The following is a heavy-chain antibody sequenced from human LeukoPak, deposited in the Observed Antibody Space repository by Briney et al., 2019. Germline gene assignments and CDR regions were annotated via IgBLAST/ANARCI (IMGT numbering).Heavy chain of an antibody. V-gene: IGHV3-7*01. J-gene: IGHJ3*02. CDR1: GFTFSSYW. CDR2: IKQDGSEK. D-gene: IGHD2-15*01. CDR3: ASSSGGSWNDAFDI. Sequence: PGGSLRLSCAASGFTFSSYWMSWVRQAPGKGLEWVANIKQDGSEKYYVDSVKGRFTISRDNAKSSLYLQMNSLRAEDTAVYYCASSSGGSWNDAFDIWGQGTMVTVSS.